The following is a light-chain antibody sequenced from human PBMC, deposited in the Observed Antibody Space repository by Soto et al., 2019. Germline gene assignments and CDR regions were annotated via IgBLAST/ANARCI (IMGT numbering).Light chain of an antibody. V-gene: IGLV1-47*01. CDR2: RNN. J-gene: IGLJ7*01. CDR1: RSNIGSNY. Sequence: QSVLTQPPSASGTPGQRVTIFCSGSRSNIGSNYVYWYRHLPGTAPKRLIYRNNQRPSGVPDRFSGSKSGTSASLAISGLRSEDEAEYYCAAWDDSLRGAVFGGGTQLTVL. CDR3: AAWDDSLRGAV.